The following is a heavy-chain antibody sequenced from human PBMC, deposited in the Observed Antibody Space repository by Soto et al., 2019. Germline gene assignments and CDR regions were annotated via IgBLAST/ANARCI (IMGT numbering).Heavy chain of an antibody. CDR1: GCTFTSYY. V-gene: IGHV1-46*01. CDR2: INPSGGST. D-gene: IGHD5-18*01. Sequence: ASVKVSCKASGCTFTSYYMHWVRQAPGQGLEWMGIINPSGGSTSYAQKFQGRVTMTRDTSTSTVYMELSSLRSEDTAVYYCARGDSGYSYGLNWFDPWGQGTLVTVSS. CDR3: ARGDSGYSYGLNWFDP. J-gene: IGHJ5*02.